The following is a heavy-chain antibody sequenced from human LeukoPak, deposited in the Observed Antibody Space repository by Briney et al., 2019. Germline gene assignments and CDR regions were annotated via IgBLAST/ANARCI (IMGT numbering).Heavy chain of an antibody. J-gene: IGHJ4*02. CDR3: ARDRLRYCSSTSCYPSDY. CDR2: ISGSGGST. CDR1: GFTFSSYA. V-gene: IGHV3-23*01. D-gene: IGHD2-2*01. Sequence: GGSLRLSCAASGFTFSSYAMSWVRQAPGKGLEWVSAISGSGGSTYYADSVKGRFTISRDNSKNTLYLQMNSLRAEDTAVYYCARDRLRYCSSTSCYPSDYWGQGTLVTVSS.